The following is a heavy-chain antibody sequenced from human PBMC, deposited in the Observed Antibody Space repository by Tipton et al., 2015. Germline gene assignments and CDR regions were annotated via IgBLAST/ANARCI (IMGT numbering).Heavy chain of an antibody. V-gene: IGHV4-39*02. J-gene: IGHJ5*02. D-gene: IGHD3-10*01. CDR3: ARTYSYDSGTDYEGDWFDP. CDR1: GDSISSGRYY. Sequence: TLSLTCSVSGDSISSGRYYWGWIRQSPEKGLEWIGSIYYTGTTHYNPSLKGRLTISLDTTKNYFSLRLNSVTAADTAVYYCARTYSYDSGTDYEGDWFDPWGQGTLVTVSS. CDR2: IYYTGTT.